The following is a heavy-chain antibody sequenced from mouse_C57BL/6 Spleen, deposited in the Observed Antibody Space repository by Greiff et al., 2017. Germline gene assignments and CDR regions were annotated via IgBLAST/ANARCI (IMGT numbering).Heavy chain of an antibody. V-gene: IGHV1-81*01. CDR1: GYTFTSYG. D-gene: IGHD2-4*01. J-gene: IGHJ1*03. CDR2: IYPRSGNT. Sequence: QVQLQQSGAELARPGASVKLSCKASGYTFTSYGISWVKQSTGQGLEWIGEIYPRSGNTYYNEKFKGKATLTADKSSSTAYMELRSLTSEDSAVYFCARSRLRHGPWYFDGWGTGTTVTVSS. CDR3: ARSRLRHGPWYFDG.